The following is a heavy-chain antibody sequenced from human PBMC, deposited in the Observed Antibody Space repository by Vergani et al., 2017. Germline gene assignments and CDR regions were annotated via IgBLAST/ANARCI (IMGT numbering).Heavy chain of an antibody. V-gene: IGHV1-46*03. CDR3: AREPPLTGFFDY. Sequence: QVQLVQSGAEVGKPGASVKISCKASGYTFTAYYIHWVRQAPEQGLEWVAVISPDGFSTFYAQKFQGRVTITRDTSTSTVYVEVTSLRSDDTAVYYCAREPPLTGFFDYWGQGTLVTVSS. CDR2: ISPDGFST. J-gene: IGHJ4*02. CDR1: GYTFTAYY. D-gene: IGHD3-9*01.